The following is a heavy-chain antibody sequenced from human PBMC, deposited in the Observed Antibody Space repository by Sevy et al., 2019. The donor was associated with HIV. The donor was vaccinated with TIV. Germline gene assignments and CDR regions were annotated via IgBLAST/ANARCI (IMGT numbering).Heavy chain of an antibody. D-gene: IGHD1-26*01. CDR1: GGSITSLY. V-gene: IGHV4-59*08. Sequence: SKTLSLTCTVSGGSITSLYWNWIRQPPGKGLEWIANIYYNGHINYNPSLKSRVTLSLDTSKNQFSRRLSSVTAADTAMYYCAGENAWGRGYSWGQGTLVTVSS. CDR2: IYYNGHI. CDR3: AGENAWGRGYS. J-gene: IGHJ4*02.